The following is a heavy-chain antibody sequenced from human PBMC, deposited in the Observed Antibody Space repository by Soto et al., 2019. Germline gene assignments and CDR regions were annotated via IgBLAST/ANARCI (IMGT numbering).Heavy chain of an antibody. CDR1: SGSISSSNW. Sequence: QVQLQESGPGLVKPSGTLSLTCAVSSGSISSSNWWSWVRQPPGKGLEWIGEIYHSGSTNYHPTPKRRSTITVDKSKNQFSLKLSSVPAADTAVYYCARDRGYCSSTSCYGAFDIWGQGTMVTVSS. CDR3: ARDRGYCSSTSCYGAFDI. CDR2: IYHSGST. D-gene: IGHD2-2*01. J-gene: IGHJ3*02. V-gene: IGHV4-4*02.